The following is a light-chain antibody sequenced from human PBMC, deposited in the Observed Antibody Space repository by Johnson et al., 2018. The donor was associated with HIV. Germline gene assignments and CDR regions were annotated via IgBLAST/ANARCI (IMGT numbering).Light chain of an antibody. CDR3: GTWDTSLSAGGV. V-gene: IGLV1-51*02. J-gene: IGLJ1*01. CDR2: END. Sequence: VLTQPPSVSAAPGQKVTISCSGSSSNIGNNYVSWYQQLPGTAPKLLIYENDKRPSGITDRFSGSKSGTSATLGITGLQTGDEDDYYCGTWDTSLSAGGVFGTGTKVTVL. CDR1: SSNIGNNY.